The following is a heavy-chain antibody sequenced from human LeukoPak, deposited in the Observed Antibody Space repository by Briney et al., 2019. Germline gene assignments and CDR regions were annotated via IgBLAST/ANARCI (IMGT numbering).Heavy chain of an antibody. CDR3: ARISTRGYSYYMDV. CDR1: GGSISSSIYY. V-gene: IGHV4-39*01. D-gene: IGHD2-2*01. Sequence: PSETLSLTCTVSGGSISSSIYYWGWIRQPPGEGLEWIGGVYYSGSTYYNPSLKSRVTISVDTSKNQFSLKLSSVSAAVTAVYYCARISTRGYSYYMDVWGKRTTVTVSS. CDR2: VYYSGST. J-gene: IGHJ6*03.